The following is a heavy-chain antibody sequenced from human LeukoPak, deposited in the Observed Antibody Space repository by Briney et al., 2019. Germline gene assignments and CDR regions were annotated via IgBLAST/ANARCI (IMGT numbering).Heavy chain of an antibody. V-gene: IGHV4-59*01. CDR1: GGSISSYY. J-gene: IGHJ3*02. Sequence: RSETLSLTCTVSGGSISSYYWSWIRQPPGKGLEWIGYLYYSGSTNYNPSLKSRLTISVDTSKNQLSLRLRSVTAADTAVYYCARDLPDRMSAFDIWGQGTMVTVSS. CDR2: LYYSGST. D-gene: IGHD2-8*01. CDR3: ARDLPDRMSAFDI.